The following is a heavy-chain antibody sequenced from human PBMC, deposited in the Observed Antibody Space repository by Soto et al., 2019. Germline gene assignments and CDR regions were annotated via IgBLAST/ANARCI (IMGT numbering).Heavy chain of an antibody. CDR2: ISYDGSNK. V-gene: IGHV3-30*18. D-gene: IGHD3-3*01. CDR3: AKEITFFGFDAFDI. Sequence: PGGSLRLSCAASGFTFSSYGMHWVRQAPGKGLEWVAVISYDGSNKYYADSVKGRFTISRDNSKNTLYLQMNSLRAEDTAVYYCAKEITFFGFDAFDIWGQGTMVTVSS. CDR1: GFTFSSYG. J-gene: IGHJ3*02.